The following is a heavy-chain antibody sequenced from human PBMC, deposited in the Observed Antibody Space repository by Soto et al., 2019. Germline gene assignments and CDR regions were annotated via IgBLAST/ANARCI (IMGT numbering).Heavy chain of an antibody. J-gene: IGHJ6*02. V-gene: IGHV3-23*01. Sequence: HPSETLSLTCAVYGGSFSGYYWSWIRQPPGKGLEWVSAISGSGGSTYYADSVKGRFTISRDNSKNTLYLQMNSLRAEDTAVYYCAKDPLGGLLWFGELLSYYYGMDVWGQGTTVTVSS. CDR2: ISGSGGST. CDR3: AKDPLGGLLWFGELLSYYYGMDV. D-gene: IGHD3-10*01. CDR1: GGSFSGYY.